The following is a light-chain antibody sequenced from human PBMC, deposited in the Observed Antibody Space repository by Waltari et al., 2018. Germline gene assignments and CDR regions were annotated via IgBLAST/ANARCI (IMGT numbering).Light chain of an antibody. CDR1: SNDVGGYNS. CDR2: DVS. V-gene: IGLV2-14*01. CDR3: SSQSSNDVVL. Sequence: QSALTQPASVSGSPGQSVTILCAGTSNDVGGYNSVPWYQEHPGQAPRVIIYDVSDRRSGVSDRFSGSKSGNTASLTISGLQAEDEADYYCSSQSSNDVVLFGGGTKLTVL. J-gene: IGLJ2*01.